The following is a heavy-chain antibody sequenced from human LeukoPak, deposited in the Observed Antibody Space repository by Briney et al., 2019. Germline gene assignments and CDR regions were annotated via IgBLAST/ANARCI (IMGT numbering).Heavy chain of an antibody. D-gene: IGHD3-10*01. CDR2: INPGDSDT. J-gene: IGHJ5*02. CDR3: ARQPGAGWFAP. CDR1: GYSFTSSW. Sequence: GESLKISCQASGYSFTSSWIGWARQMPGNGLEGMAIINPGDSDTRYSPSFQGQVTISADKSISTVYLQWGSLKASDTAMYYCARQPGAGWFAPWGQRTLVTVSS. V-gene: IGHV5-51*01.